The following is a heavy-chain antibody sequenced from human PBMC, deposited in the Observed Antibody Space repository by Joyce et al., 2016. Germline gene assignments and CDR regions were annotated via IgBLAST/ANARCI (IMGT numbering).Heavy chain of an antibody. Sequence: EVQLVESGGGLVQPGGSLRLSCAASGFTFSSYSMNWVRQAPGKGLEWVYYISSSSSTIYYADSVKGRFTISRDNAKNSLYLQMNSLRAEDTAVYYCARDDYGGNPFDYWGQGTLVTVSS. CDR1: GFTFSSYS. CDR3: ARDDYGGNPFDY. J-gene: IGHJ4*02. CDR2: ISSSSSTI. D-gene: IGHD4-23*01. V-gene: IGHV3-48*04.